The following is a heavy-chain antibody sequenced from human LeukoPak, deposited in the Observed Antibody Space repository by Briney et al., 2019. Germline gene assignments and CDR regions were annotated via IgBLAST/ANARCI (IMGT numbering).Heavy chain of an antibody. D-gene: IGHD6-13*01. Sequence: GASVKVSCKASGYTFTGYYMHWVRQAPGQGLEWMGWINPNSGGTNYAQKFQGRVTMTRDTSISTAYMELSRLRSDDTAVYYCARVAAAALITYAYWGQGTLVTVSS. CDR3: ARVAAAALITYAY. J-gene: IGHJ4*02. CDR2: INPNSGGT. CDR1: GYTFTGYY. V-gene: IGHV1-2*02.